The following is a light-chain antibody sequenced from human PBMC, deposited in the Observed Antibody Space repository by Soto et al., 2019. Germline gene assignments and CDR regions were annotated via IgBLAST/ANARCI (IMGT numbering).Light chain of an antibody. V-gene: IGKV3-15*01. CDR3: QQYNNWPPWT. Sequence: EIVMTQSPATLSVSPGERATLSCRASQSVSSNLAWYQQKPGQAPRLLIYGASTRATGIPARLSGSGSGTEFTLTISSLQSEDFAVYYCQQYNNWPPWTFGQGTKVHI. CDR1: QSVSSN. J-gene: IGKJ1*01. CDR2: GAS.